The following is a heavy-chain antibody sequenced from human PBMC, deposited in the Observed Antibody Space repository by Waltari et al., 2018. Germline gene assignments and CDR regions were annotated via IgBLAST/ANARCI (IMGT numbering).Heavy chain of an antibody. D-gene: IGHD6-13*01. CDR2: IVYSGRT. V-gene: IGHV4-39*07. Sequence: QLQLQESGPGLVKPSETLSLTCTVSGGSISSSSYYWGWIRQPPGKGLEWIGSIVYSGRTNYNPSLNSRVTISVDTSKNQFSLKLSSVTAADTAVYYCARVERIAAAGTDYFDYWGQGTLVTVSS. CDR3: ARVERIAAAGTDYFDY. CDR1: GGSISSSSYY. J-gene: IGHJ4*02.